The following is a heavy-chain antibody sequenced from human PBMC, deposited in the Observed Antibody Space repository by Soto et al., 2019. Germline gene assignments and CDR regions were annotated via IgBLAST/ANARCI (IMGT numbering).Heavy chain of an antibody. CDR1: GFTFSGSA. J-gene: IGHJ4*02. V-gene: IGHV3-73*01. CDR2: IRSKANSYAT. CDR3: TRINDFWSGYPDY. Sequence: GGSLRLSCAASGFTFSGSAMHWVRQASGKGLEWVGRIRSKANSYATAYAASGKGRFTISRDDSKNTAYLQMNSLKTEDTAVYYCTRINDFWSGYPDYWGQGTLVTVSS. D-gene: IGHD3-3*01.